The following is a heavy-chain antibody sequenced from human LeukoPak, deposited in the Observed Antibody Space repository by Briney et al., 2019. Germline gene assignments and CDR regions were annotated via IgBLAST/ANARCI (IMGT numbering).Heavy chain of an antibody. V-gene: IGHV3-53*01. CDR2: IYSSGST. CDR1: GFTVSNNY. CDR3: ARGGDIVGTSRSAFDI. Sequence: GGSLRLSCAASGFTVSNNYMSWVRQAPGKGLEWASLIYSSGSTDYADSVKGRSTISRDNSKNTLYLQMNSLRDEDTAVYYCARGGDIVGTSRSAFDIWGQGTMVTVSS. D-gene: IGHD1-26*01. J-gene: IGHJ3*02.